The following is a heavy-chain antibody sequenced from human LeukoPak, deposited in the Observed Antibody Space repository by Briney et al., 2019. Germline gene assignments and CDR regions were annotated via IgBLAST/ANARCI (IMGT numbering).Heavy chain of an antibody. D-gene: IGHD6-19*01. J-gene: IGHJ2*01. CDR3: ARVSSGGWYFGYFDL. CDR2: IYYSGST. V-gene: IGHV4-39*07. CDR1: GGSISSSSYY. Sequence: PSETLSLTCTVSGGSISSSSYYWGWSRQPPGKGLEWIGSIYYSGSTYYNPSLKSRVTISVDTSKNQFSLKLRSVTAADTAVYYCARVSSGGWYFGYFDLWGRGTLVTVSS.